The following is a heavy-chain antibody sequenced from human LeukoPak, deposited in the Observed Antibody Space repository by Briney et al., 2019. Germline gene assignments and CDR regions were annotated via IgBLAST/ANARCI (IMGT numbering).Heavy chain of an antibody. CDR1: GGSIRSSSLY. CDR2: ISYSGYT. V-gene: IGHV4-39*01. D-gene: IGHD2-2*03. J-gene: IGHJ4*02. CDR3: ARHGYCNSTNFSFIVGPPNYSFDY. Sequence: SETLSLTCTVSGGSIRSSSLYWGWLRQPPGKGLEWIATISYSGYTYYKPSLKSRVTISVDKSKNQFSLVLTSVTAADTSIYYCARHGYCNSTNFSFIVGPPNYSFDYWGQGTLVTVSS.